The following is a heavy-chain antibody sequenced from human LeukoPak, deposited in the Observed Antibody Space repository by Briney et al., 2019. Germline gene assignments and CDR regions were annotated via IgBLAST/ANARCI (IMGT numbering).Heavy chain of an antibody. CDR1: GGFISSSSYY. CDR3: ARQRRGGYSFHFDY. J-gene: IGHJ4*02. CDR2: IYYSGST. Sequence: SSETLSLTCTVSGGFISSSSYYWGWIRQPPGKGLEWIGSIYYSGSTYYNPSLKSRVTISVDTSKNQFSLKLSSVTAADTAVYYCARQRRGGYSFHFDYWGQGTLVTVSS. D-gene: IGHD4-11*01. V-gene: IGHV4-39*01.